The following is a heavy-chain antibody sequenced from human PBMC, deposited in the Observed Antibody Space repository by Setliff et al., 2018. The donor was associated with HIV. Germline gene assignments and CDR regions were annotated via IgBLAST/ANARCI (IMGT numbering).Heavy chain of an antibody. CDR2: IDPKSGDA. CDR1: GYSFSDYY. J-gene: IGHJ6*02. V-gene: IGHV1-2*04. CDR3: AREGRITSFGVIIPGSNALDV. D-gene: IGHD3-3*01. Sequence: ASVKVSCKASGYSFSDYYIHWVRQAPGLGLEWMGWIDPKSGDAACPQKFQAWVTLTRDTSIRTAYMQLSRLRPDDTAVYYCAREGRITSFGVIIPGSNALDVWGQGTTVTVSS.